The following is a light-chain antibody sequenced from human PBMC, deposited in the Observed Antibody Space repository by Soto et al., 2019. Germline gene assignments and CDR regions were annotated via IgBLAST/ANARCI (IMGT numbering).Light chain of an antibody. CDR1: QGISSY. Sequence: AIRMTQSPSSFSASTGDRVTITCRVSQGISSYLAWYQQKPGKAPKLLIYAASTLQSGVPSRFSGSGSGTDFTLTISCLQSEDFATYYCQQYYSYPITFGGRTKVEIK. V-gene: IGKV1-8*01. CDR2: AAS. CDR3: QQYYSYPIT. J-gene: IGKJ4*01.